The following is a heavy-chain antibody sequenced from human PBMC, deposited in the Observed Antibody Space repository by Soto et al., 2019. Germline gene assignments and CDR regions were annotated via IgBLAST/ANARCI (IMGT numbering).Heavy chain of an antibody. V-gene: IGHV1-18*01. CDR3: ATFYVKSYYYGMDV. CDR2: ISAYNGNT. D-gene: IGHD3-16*01. Sequence: QVQLVQSGAEVKKPGASVKVSCKASGYTFTSYGISWVRQAPGQGREWMGWISAYNGNTNYAQKLQDRVTMTTDTSTTTAYMELRSLRSDDTAVYYCATFYVKSYYYGMDVWGQGTTVTVSS. J-gene: IGHJ6*02. CDR1: GYTFTSYG.